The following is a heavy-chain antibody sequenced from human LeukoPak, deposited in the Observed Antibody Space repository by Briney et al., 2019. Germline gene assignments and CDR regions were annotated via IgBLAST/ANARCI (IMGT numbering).Heavy chain of an antibody. V-gene: IGHV4-34*01. CDR3: ASSGWYDPFDY. CDR1: GGSFSGYY. Sequence: SETLSLTCAVYGGSFSGYYWSWIRQPPGKGLEWIGEINHSGSTDYNPSLKSRVTLSVDTSKNQFSLKLSSVTAADTAVYYCASSGWYDPFDYWGQGTLVTVSS. J-gene: IGHJ4*02. D-gene: IGHD6-19*01. CDR2: INHSGST.